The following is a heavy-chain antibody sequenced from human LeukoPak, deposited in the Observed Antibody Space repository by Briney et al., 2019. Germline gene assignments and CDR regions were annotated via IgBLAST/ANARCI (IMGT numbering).Heavy chain of an antibody. Sequence: SETLSLTCAVYGGSFSGYYWSWIRQPPGKGLEWIGEINHSGSTNHNPSLKSRVTISVDTSKNQFSLRLTSVTAADTAVYYCARQTGSGLFILPGGQGTLVTVSS. V-gene: IGHV4-34*01. J-gene: IGHJ4*02. CDR1: GGSFSGYY. CDR3: ARQTGSGLFILP. CDR2: INHSGST. D-gene: IGHD3/OR15-3a*01.